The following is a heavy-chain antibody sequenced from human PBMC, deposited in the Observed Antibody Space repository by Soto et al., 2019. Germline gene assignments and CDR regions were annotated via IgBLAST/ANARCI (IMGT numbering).Heavy chain of an antibody. V-gene: IGHV3-30*04. Sequence: QVQLVESGGGVVQPGRSLRLSCAASGFTFSNYAMHWVRQAPGKGLEWVAVISYDGRNKYYADSVKGRFTISRDNSKNTLYLQMNSLRAEDTAVYYCARDSENYYDRSGYFDYWGQGTLVTVSS. CDR2: ISYDGRNK. D-gene: IGHD3-22*01. CDR3: ARDSENYYDRSGYFDY. J-gene: IGHJ4*02. CDR1: GFTFSNYA.